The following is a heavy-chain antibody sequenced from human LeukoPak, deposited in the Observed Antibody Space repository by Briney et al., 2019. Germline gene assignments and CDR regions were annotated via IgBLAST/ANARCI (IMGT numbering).Heavy chain of an antibody. V-gene: IGHV3-21*01. CDR3: AHLLYGSGSYGVDDY. Sequence: GGSLRLSCAASGFTFSSYSMNWVRQAPGKGLEWVSSISSSSSYIYYADSVKGRFTISRDNAKNSLYLQMNSLRAEDTAVYYCAHLLYGSGSYGVDDYWGQGTLVTVS. J-gene: IGHJ4*02. CDR1: GFTFSSYS. D-gene: IGHD3-10*01. CDR2: ISSSSSYI.